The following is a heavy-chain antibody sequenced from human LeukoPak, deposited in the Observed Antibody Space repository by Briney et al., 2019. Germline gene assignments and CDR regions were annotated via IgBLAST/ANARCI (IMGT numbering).Heavy chain of an antibody. CDR3: AKGTYYYDSSGYYYGPTFDN. CDR2: ISGNGGTT. V-gene: IGHV3-23*01. Sequence: GGSLRLSCAASGFTLSSHWMSWVRQAPGKGLEWVSVISGNGGTTYYADSVKGRFSISRDNSKNTLILQMNSLRAEDTAVYYCAKGTYYYDSSGYYYGPTFDNWGQGTLVTVSA. CDR1: GFTLSSHW. J-gene: IGHJ4*02. D-gene: IGHD3-22*01.